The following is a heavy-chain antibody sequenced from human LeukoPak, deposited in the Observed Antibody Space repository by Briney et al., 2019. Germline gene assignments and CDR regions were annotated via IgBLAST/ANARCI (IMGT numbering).Heavy chain of an antibody. D-gene: IGHD5-18*01. CDR1: GSSLSELS. CDR2: FDVIDSET. J-gene: IGHJ4*02. Sequence: ASVTVSFTVSGSSLSELSLYWVRQAPGKGLEWMGGFDVIDSETFYAQKFQGRVTITEDSSTDTAYMELCSLTSDDTALYYCAAGRPYSLLDYWGQGTLVTVSA. V-gene: IGHV1-24*01. CDR3: AAGRPYSLLDY.